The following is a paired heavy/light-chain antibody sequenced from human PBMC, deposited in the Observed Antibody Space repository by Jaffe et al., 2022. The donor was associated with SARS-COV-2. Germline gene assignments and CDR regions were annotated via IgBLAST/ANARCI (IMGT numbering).Light chain of an antibody. Sequence: DIQMTQSPSSLSASIGDRVTITCRASQAIRNDLAWYQQKPGQAPKRLIYTASSLQSGVPSRFSGSGSGTEFTLTISSLQPEDFATYYCLQHNSYPLTVGGGTKVEIK. CDR1: QAIRND. J-gene: IGKJ4*01. V-gene: IGKV1-17*01. CDR3: LQHNSYPLT. CDR2: TAS.
Heavy chain of an antibody. Sequence: EVQLVESGGGLVQPGGSLRLSCAASGFTFSDHYMDWVRQTPGKGLEWVGRIRKKANSYTTEYAASVKGRFTISRDDSRNSLYLQMNSLKTEDTAMYYCARVTDGGSYSFDYWGQGTLVTVSS. CDR2: IRKKANSYTT. CDR3: ARVTDGGSYSFDY. V-gene: IGHV3-72*01. CDR1: GFTFSDHY. D-gene: IGHD1-26*01. J-gene: IGHJ4*02.